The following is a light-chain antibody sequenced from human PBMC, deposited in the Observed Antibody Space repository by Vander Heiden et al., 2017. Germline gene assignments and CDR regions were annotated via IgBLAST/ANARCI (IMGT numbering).Light chain of an antibody. CDR3: SSYTSSSSVV. CDR1: SSDVGGYNY. CDR2: DVS. V-gene: IGLV2-14*01. Sequence: QSALTQPASVSGSPGQSITISCTGTSSDVGGYNYVSWYQQHPGKAPTRMIHDVSNRPSGVSNRFSGSKSGNTASLTISGLQAEDEADYYCSSYTSSSSVVFGGGTKLTVL. J-gene: IGLJ2*01.